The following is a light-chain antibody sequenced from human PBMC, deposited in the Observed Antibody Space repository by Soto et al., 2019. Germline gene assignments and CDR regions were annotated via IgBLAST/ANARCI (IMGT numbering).Light chain of an antibody. J-gene: IGKJ2*01. CDR3: QQFDELPRT. V-gene: IGKV1-33*01. CDR2: DAS. Sequence: DIQMTQSPSSLSTSVGDSVAITCQASQDIRNNLNWYQQKQGKAPKPLIYDASNLETGVPSRFSGSGFGTDFTLTISSLQPEDVATYYCQQFDELPRTFGQGTKLEIK. CDR1: QDIRNN.